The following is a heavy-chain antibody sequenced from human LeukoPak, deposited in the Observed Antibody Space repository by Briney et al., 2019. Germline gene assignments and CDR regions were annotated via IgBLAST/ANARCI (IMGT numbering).Heavy chain of an antibody. J-gene: IGHJ4*02. V-gene: IGHV4-34*01. Sequence: SETLSLTCAVYGGSFSGYYWSWIRQPPGKGLEWIGEINHSGSTNYNPSLKSRVTISVDTSKNQFSLKLSSVTAADTAVYYCARGFSGYPLWWGQGTLVTVSS. CDR1: GGSFSGYY. D-gene: IGHD5-12*01. CDR3: ARGFSGYPLW. CDR2: INHSGST.